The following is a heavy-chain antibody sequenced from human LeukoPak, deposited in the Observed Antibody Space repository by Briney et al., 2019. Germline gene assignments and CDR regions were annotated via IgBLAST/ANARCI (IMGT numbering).Heavy chain of an antibody. CDR3: ARGLVPSDAFDI. V-gene: IGHV3-21*01. D-gene: IGHD6-6*01. CDR2: ISSSSSYI. CDR1: GFTFSSYS. Sequence: GGSLRLSCPASGFTFSSYSMNWVRQAPGKGLEWVSSISSSSSYIYYADSVKGRFTISRDNAKNSLHLQMNSLRAEDTAVYYCARGLVPSDAFDIWGQGTMVTVSS. J-gene: IGHJ3*02.